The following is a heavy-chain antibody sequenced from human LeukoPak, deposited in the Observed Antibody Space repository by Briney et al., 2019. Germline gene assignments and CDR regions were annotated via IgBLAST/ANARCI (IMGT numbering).Heavy chain of an antibody. CDR3: ARVMTDSTGTEFDP. CDR2: INPNSGGT. V-gene: IGHV1-2*02. J-gene: IGHJ5*02. CDR1: GYTFTGYY. D-gene: IGHD1/OR15-1a*01. Sequence: ASVKVSCKASGYTFTGYYMHWVRQAPGQGFEWVGWINPNSGGTNYAQKFQGRVTMTRDTSISTAYMELSRLRSDDTAVYYCARVMTDSTGTEFDPWGQGTLVTVSS.